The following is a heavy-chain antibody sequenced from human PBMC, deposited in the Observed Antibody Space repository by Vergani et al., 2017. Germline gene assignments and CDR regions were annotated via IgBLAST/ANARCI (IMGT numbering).Heavy chain of an antibody. V-gene: IGHV1-69*13. CDR3: AGEGFYDNIRGTYRPPSYYGMGV. CDR1: GGPFKNSA. J-gene: IGHJ6*02. Sequence: QVQLVQSGAEVKKPGSSVKVSCKASGGPFKNSAFSWVRQVPGQGLEWMGRIITFFGTTDYAQKFQGRFTIIADEFTKTVDMQLSNLRSEDTAVYYCAGEGFYDNIRGTYRPPSYYGMGVWGQGTKVTVAS. D-gene: IGHD3-16*02. CDR2: IITFFGTT.